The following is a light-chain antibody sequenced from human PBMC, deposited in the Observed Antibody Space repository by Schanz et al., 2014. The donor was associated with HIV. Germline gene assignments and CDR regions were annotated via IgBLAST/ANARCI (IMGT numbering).Light chain of an antibody. V-gene: IGKV3-15*01. CDR3: QQYNNWPPLT. CDR2: GAS. J-gene: IGKJ4*01. Sequence: EIVLTQSPGSLSLSPGGRATLSCGASQRLSSSYLAWYQQKPGQAPRLLIYGASTRATGIPARFSGSGSGTEFTLTISSLQSEDFAVYYCQQYNNWPPLTFGGGTKVEIK. CDR1: QRLSSSY.